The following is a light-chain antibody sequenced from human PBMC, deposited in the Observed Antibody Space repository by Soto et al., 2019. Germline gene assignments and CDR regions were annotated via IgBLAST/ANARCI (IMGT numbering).Light chain of an antibody. Sequence: QSALTQPASVSGSPGQSITISCTGTSSDIGAYNYVSWYQHHPGKAPQLMIYDVSYRPSGVSSRFSGSKTANTASLTISGLQAEDESDYYCSSFTTSSTAAFGGGTKLTVL. CDR2: DVS. CDR3: SSFTTSSTAA. J-gene: IGLJ2*01. CDR1: SSDIGAYNY. V-gene: IGLV2-14*01.